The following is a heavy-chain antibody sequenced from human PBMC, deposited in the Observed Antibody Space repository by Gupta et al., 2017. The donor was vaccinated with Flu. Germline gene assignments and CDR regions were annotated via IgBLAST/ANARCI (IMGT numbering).Heavy chain of an antibody. J-gene: IGHJ3*02. Sequence: EWIGSIYYSGSTYYNPSLKSRVTISVDTSKNQFSLKLSSVTAADTAVYYCARRESPGQYGDKRMGSRGAFDIWGQGTMVTVSS. CDR2: IYYSGST. D-gene: IGHD4-17*01. V-gene: IGHV4-39*01. CDR3: ARRESPGQYGDKRMGSRGAFDI.